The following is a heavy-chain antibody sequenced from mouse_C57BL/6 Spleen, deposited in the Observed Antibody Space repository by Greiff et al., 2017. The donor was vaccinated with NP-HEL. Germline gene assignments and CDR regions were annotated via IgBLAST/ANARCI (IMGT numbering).Heavy chain of an antibody. CDR2: IDPANGNT. D-gene: IGHD1-1*01. V-gene: IGHV14-3*01. Sequence: VQLKQSVAELVRPGASVKLSCTASGFNIKNTYMHRVKQRPEQGLEWIGRIDPANGNTKYAPKFQGKATLTADTSSHTAYLQLSSLTSEDTAIYYCAREGEITTVVAPFDYWGQGTTLTVSS. J-gene: IGHJ2*01. CDR1: GFNIKNTY. CDR3: AREGEITTVVAPFDY.